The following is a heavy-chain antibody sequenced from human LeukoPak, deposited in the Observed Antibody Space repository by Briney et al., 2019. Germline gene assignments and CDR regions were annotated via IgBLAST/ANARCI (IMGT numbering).Heavy chain of an antibody. CDR2: ISGSGGST. Sequence: GGSLRLSCAASGFTFSSYAMSWVRQAPGKGLEWVSAISGSGGSTYYADSVKGRFTISRDNSKNTLYVQMNSLRAEDTAVYYCAKDGSALWTIARPYYFDYWGQGTLVTVSS. CDR1: GFTFSSYA. V-gene: IGHV3-23*01. D-gene: IGHD5-24*01. CDR3: AKDGSALWTIARPYYFDY. J-gene: IGHJ4*02.